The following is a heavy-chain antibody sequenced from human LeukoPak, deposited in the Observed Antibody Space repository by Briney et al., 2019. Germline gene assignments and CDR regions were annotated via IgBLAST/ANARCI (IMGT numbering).Heavy chain of an antibody. CDR3: ATSSGYYSGLDY. V-gene: IGHV4-4*07. CDR1: GGSISSYS. J-gene: IGHJ4*02. CDR2: IYASGST. D-gene: IGHD3-22*01. Sequence: PSETLSLTCTVSGGSISSYSWIWLRQPAGKGLEWIGRIYASGSTNYNPSLKSRVTMSVDTSKNRSSLQVSSVTAADTAVYYCATSSGYYSGLDYWGQGTLVTVS.